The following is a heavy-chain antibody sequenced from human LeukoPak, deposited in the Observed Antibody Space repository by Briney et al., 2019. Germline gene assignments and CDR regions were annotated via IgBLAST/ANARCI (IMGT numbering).Heavy chain of an antibody. V-gene: IGHV4-34*01. CDR3: ARGPTTSGVGTFDY. CDR1: HESFSEHY. J-gene: IGHJ4*02. Sequence: SETLSLTCAVSHESFSEHYWNWIRQPPGKGLEWIGEISQSGTTHYNPSLKSRVTISVDTSENQLFLRVTSVTAADTAVYYRARGPTTSGVGTFDYWGQGTLVTVSS. D-gene: IGHD3-3*01. CDR2: ISQSGTT.